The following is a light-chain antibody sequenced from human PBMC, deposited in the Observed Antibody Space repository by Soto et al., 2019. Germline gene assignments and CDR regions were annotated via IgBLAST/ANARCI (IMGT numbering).Light chain of an antibody. V-gene: IGKV3-20*01. CDR1: QGVISTH. CDR3: QKYGTSPLT. CDR2: GAS. Sequence: ELVLTQSPGTLSLSPGDSATLSCRASQGVISTHLAWYQQKTGQAPRFLIYGASTRATGIPDRFSGSGSGTDFTLTISRLEPEDFAVYYCQKYGTSPLTCGGGTKVDIK. J-gene: IGKJ4*01.